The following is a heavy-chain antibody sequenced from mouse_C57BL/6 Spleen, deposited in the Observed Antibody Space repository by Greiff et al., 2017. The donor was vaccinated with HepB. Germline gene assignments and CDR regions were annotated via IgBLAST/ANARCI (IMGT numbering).Heavy chain of an antibody. CDR3: ARGRDYDYDGYAMDY. CDR2: IDPSDSYT. D-gene: IGHD2-4*01. J-gene: IGHJ4*01. V-gene: IGHV1-69*01. CDR1: GYTFTSYW. Sequence: VQLQQPGAELVMPGASVKLSCKASGYTFTSYWMHWVKQRPGQGLEWIGEIDPSDSYTNYNQKFKGKSTLTVDKSSSTAYMQLSSLTSEDSAVYYCARGRDYDYDGYAMDYWGQGTSVTVSS.